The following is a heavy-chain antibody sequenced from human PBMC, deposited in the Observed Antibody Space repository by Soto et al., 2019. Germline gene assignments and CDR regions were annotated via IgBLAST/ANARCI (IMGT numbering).Heavy chain of an antibody. V-gene: IGHV2-26*01. CDR2: IFSNDEK. Sequence: QVTLKESGPVLVKPTETLTLTCTFSGFSLSTSRMGVSWIRQPPGKALEWLAHIFSNDEKSYSTSLKSRLTIPKDNSNIQEVLTMTNMDPVHTDTYSCARIPVASSGYYSLDYWGQGTLVTVSS. CDR1: GFSLSTSRMG. CDR3: ARIPVASSGYYSLDY. D-gene: IGHD3-22*01. J-gene: IGHJ4*02.